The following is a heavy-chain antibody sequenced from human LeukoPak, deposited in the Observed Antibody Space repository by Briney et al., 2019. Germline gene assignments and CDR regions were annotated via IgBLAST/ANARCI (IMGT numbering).Heavy chain of an antibody. Sequence: SETLSLTCAVYGGSFSGYYWSWIRQPPGKGLEWIGEINHSGSTNYNPSLKSRVTISVDTSKKQLSLKVSSVTAADTAVYYCPRISAEGWWFDPWGQGILVTVSS. CDR2: INHSGST. V-gene: IGHV4-34*01. CDR3: PRISAEGWWFDP. J-gene: IGHJ5*02. CDR1: GGSFSGYY. D-gene: IGHD3-10*01.